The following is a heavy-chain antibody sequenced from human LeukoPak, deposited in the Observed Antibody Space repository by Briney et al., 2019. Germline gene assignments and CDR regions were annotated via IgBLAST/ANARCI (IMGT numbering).Heavy chain of an antibody. J-gene: IGHJ5*02. V-gene: IGHV4-61*02. CDR1: GGSISSGSYY. CDR2: IYTSGST. CDR3: ARDHKWSRWFDP. Sequence: SQTLSLTCTVSGGSISSGSYYWSWIRQPAGKGLEWIGRIYTSGSTNYNPSLKSRVTISVDTSKNQFSLKLSSATAADTAVYYCARDHKWSRWFDPWGQGTLVTVSS. D-gene: IGHD2-8*01.